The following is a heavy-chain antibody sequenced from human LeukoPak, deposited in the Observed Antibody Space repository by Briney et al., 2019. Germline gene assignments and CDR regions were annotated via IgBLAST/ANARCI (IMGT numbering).Heavy chain of an antibody. V-gene: IGHV1-46*01. CDR2: INPSGGST. D-gene: IGHD3-22*01. Sequence: EASVKVSCKASGYTFTSYYMHWVRQAPGQGLEWMGIINPSGGSTSYAQKFQGRVTMTRDTSTSTVYMELSSLRSEDTAVYYCAREVDPNYYDSSGYTAPDYWGQGTLVTVSS. J-gene: IGHJ4*02. CDR3: AREVDPNYYDSSGYTAPDY. CDR1: GYTFTSYY.